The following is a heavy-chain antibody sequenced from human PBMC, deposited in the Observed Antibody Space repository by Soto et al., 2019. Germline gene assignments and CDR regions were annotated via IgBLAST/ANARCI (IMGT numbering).Heavy chain of an antibody. D-gene: IGHD6-19*01. CDR1: GYTFTSYA. V-gene: IGHV1-3*01. Sequence: ASVKVPCKASGYTFTSYAMHWVRQAPGQRLEWMGWINAGNGNTKYSQKFQGRVTITRDTSASTAYMELSSLRSEDTAVYYCAVSSGARIWWFDPWGQGPLVTVSS. CDR3: AVSSGARIWWFDP. CDR2: INAGNGNT. J-gene: IGHJ5*02.